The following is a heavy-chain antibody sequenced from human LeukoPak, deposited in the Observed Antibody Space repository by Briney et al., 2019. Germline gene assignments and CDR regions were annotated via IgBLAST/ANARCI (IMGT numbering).Heavy chain of an antibody. CDR2: INHSGGT. CDR1: GGSFTGYY. D-gene: IGHD2-2*01. J-gene: IGHJ6*04. CDR3: ARTSLAMYLDV. Sequence: SETLSLTCVVYGGSFTGYYWTWIRQSPGKGLEWIGEINHSGGTNYNPSLRSRVTISVDTSKNHFSLKLSSLTAADTAVYYCARTSLAMYLDVWGKGTTVTVSS. V-gene: IGHV4-34*01.